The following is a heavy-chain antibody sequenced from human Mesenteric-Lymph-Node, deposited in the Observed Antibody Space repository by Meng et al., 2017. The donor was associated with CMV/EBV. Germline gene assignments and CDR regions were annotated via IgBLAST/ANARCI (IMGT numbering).Heavy chain of an antibody. V-gene: IGHV3-48*03. CDR1: GFTFNKYE. D-gene: IGHD3-10*01. CDR3: ARLDHYGSGSYLDY. J-gene: IGHJ4*02. Sequence: GESLKISCAASGFTFNKYEMNWVRQAPGKGLEWASYISSSGNTIYYTDSVKGRFTISRDNAKNSLYLQMNSLRAEDTALYYCARLDHYGSGSYLDYWGQGTLVTVSS. CDR2: ISSSGNTI.